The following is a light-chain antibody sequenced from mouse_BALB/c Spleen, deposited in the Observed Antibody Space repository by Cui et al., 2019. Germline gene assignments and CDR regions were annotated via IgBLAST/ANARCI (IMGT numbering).Light chain of an antibody. V-gene: IGKV4-86*01. CDR1: SSVSY. CDR2: EIS. CDR3: QQWNYPLIT. J-gene: IGKJ2*01. Sequence: EIVLTQSTAITAAPQVPKVTITLSASSSVSYMHWYQQESGTSPKPWIYEISNLASGVPARFSGSGSGTSYSLTISSMEAEDAANYYCQQWNYPLITFGGGTKLEIK.